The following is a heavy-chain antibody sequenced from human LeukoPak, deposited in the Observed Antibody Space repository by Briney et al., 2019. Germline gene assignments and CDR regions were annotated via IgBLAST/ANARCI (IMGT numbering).Heavy chain of an antibody. V-gene: IGHV5-51*01. CDR2: IYPGDSNL. CDR3: AAINHPSGLLY. D-gene: IGHD3-10*01. J-gene: IGHJ4*02. Sequence: GESLKISCEASGYTFTTYWIGWVRQLPGKGLDWVGYIYPGDSNLGYNPSFQGQVTVSVDESITTAYLQWSSLKASGTGTYLCAAINHPSGLLYWGQGTLVTVSS. CDR1: GYTFTTYW.